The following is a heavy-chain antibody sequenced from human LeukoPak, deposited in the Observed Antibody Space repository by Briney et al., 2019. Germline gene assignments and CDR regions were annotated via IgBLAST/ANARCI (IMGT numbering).Heavy chain of an antibody. CDR3: ATHNAVAAVNWFDP. CDR1: GYTLTELS. D-gene: IGHD6-19*01. CDR2: FDPEDGET. V-gene: IGHV1-24*01. Sequence: GASVKVSCKVSGYTLTELSMHWVRQAPGKGLEWMGGFDPEDGETIYAQKFQGRVTMTEDTSTDTAYMELSSLRSEDTAVYYCATHNAVAAVNWFDPWGQGTLVTVSS. J-gene: IGHJ5*02.